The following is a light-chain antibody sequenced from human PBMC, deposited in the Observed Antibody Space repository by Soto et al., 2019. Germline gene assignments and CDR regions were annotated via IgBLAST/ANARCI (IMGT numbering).Light chain of an antibody. V-gene: IGKV1-39*01. CDR1: QSISSY. CDR2: AAS. Sequence: DIQMTQSPSSLSASVGDRVTITCRASQSISSYLNWYQQKPGKAPKLLIYAASSLQSGVPSRFSGSGSGTDFTLTISSLKPEDFATYYCQQSYSTPWTFGQGIKVDIK. J-gene: IGKJ1*01. CDR3: QQSYSTPWT.